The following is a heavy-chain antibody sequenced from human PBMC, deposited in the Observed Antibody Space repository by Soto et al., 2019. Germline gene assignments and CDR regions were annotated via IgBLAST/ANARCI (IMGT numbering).Heavy chain of an antibody. CDR1: GFKFSNYA. CDR3: AKDRRAGGNSAFYFDL. CDR2: ISATGGGT. V-gene: IGHV3-23*01. J-gene: IGHJ4*02. D-gene: IGHD3-16*01. Sequence: GGSLRLSCAASGFKFSNYAMSWVRQAPGKGLEWVSLISATGGGTYYADSVKGRFTISRDNSHNTLYLQVHSLTAEDTAVYYCAKDRRAGGNSAFYFDLWGQGAQVTVSS.